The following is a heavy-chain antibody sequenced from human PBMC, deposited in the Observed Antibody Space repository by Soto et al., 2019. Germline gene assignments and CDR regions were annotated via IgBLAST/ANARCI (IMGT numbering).Heavy chain of an antibody. Sequence: GASVKVSCTVSGYTLIMYYIHWMRQAPGQGLEWMGLINPSGGSTIYAQKFQGRVTMTRDTSTSTVYMDLSSLRADDTAVYYCAKPSQGALYYYGMDVWGQGTTVTVSS. CDR1: GYTLIMYY. J-gene: IGHJ6*02. V-gene: IGHV1-46*01. CDR2: INPSGGST. CDR3: AKPSQGALYYYGMDV.